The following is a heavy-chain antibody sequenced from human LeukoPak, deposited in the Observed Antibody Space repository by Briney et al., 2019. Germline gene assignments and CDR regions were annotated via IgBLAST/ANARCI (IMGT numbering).Heavy chain of an antibody. CDR3: ATPQVRLVGATRAFDI. Sequence: SVKVSCKASGGTFSSYAISWVRQAPGQGLEWMGGIIPIFGTANYAQKFQGRVTITADKSTSTAYMELSSLRSEDTAVYYCATPQVRLVGATRAFDIWGQGTMVTVSS. J-gene: IGHJ3*02. CDR2: IIPIFGTA. CDR1: GGTFSSYA. V-gene: IGHV1-69*06. D-gene: IGHD1-26*01.